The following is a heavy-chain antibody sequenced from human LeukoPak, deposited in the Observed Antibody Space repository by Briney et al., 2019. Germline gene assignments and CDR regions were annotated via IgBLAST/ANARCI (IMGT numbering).Heavy chain of an antibody. V-gene: IGHV4-38-2*02. CDR3: ARGSSLRFLEWLPHPLDY. J-gene: IGHJ4*02. D-gene: IGHD3-3*01. CDR1: GYSISSGYY. CDR2: IYHSGST. Sequence: SETLSLTCTVSGYSISSGYYWGWIRQPPGKGLEWIGSIYHSGSTHYNPSLKSRVTISVDTSSNQFSLKLRSVTAADTAVYYCARGSSLRFLEWLPHPLDYWGQGTLVTVSS.